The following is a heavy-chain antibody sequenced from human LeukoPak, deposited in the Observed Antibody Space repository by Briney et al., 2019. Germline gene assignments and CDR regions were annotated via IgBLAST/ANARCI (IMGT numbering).Heavy chain of an antibody. CDR3: ARGDKDFYYGMDV. D-gene: IGHD2-15*01. CDR2: INWNGGST. Sequence: GGSLRLSCAASGFTFDDYGMSWVRQAPGKGLEWVSGINWNGGSTGYADSVKGRFTISRDNAKNSLYLQMNSQRAEDTAVYYCARGDKDFYYGMDVWGQGTTVTVSS. V-gene: IGHV3-20*04. J-gene: IGHJ6*02. CDR1: GFTFDDYG.